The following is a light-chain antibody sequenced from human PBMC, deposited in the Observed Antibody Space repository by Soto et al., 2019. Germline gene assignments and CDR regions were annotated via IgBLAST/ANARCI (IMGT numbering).Light chain of an antibody. V-gene: IGLV2-14*01. J-gene: IGLJ3*02. CDR3: SSYTVSNTWG. CDR2: EVT. Sequence: QSALTQPASVSGSPGQSITISCTGTSSDVGAYNFVSWYQQHPAKAPKLMIYEVTNRPSGVSNRFSGSKSGNTASLTISGLQAADEADYYCSSYTVSNTWGCGGGTKLTVL. CDR1: SSDVGAYNF.